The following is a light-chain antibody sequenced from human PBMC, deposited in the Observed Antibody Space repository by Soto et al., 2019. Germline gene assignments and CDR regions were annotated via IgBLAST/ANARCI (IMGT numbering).Light chain of an antibody. V-gene: IGKV1-5*03. J-gene: IGKJ1*01. Sequence: DIQMTQSPSTLSASVGDSVTITCRASQSISRYLAWYQQKAGKAPKLLIYKASSLQSGVSSRFSGSGSETEFTLTISGLQPDDFATYYCQQYNTYSTWTFGQGTKVEIK. CDR3: QQYNTYSTWT. CDR2: KAS. CDR1: QSISRY.